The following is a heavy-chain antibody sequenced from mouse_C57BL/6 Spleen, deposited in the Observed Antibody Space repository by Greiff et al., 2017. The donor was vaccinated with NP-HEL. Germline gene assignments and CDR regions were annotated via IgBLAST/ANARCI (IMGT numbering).Heavy chain of an antibody. CDR3: ARGVTVVEHYYAMDY. CDR2: IYPGSGST. CDR1: GYTFTSYW. J-gene: IGHJ4*01. V-gene: IGHV1-55*01. Sequence: QVQLQQPGAELVKPGASVKMSCKASGYTFTSYWITWVKQRPGQGLEWIGDIYPGSGSTNDNEKFKSKATLTVDTSSSTAYMQLSSLTSEDSAVYYCARGVTVVEHYYAMDYWGQATSVTVSS. D-gene: IGHD1-1*01.